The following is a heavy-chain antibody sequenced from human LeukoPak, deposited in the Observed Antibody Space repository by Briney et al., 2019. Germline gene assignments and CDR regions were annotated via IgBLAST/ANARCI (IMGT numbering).Heavy chain of an antibody. J-gene: IGHJ5*02. Sequence: SETLSLTCTVSGGSISSSTYYWGWIRQPPGKGLEWIGSFYYSGGTYYNPSLKSRVTISVDTSKNQFSLKLSSVTAADTAVYYCARHNYGSGSPNRGWFDPLGQGALVTVSS. CDR2: FYYSGGT. CDR1: GGSISSSTYY. D-gene: IGHD3-10*01. V-gene: IGHV4-39*01. CDR3: ARHNYGSGSPNRGWFDP.